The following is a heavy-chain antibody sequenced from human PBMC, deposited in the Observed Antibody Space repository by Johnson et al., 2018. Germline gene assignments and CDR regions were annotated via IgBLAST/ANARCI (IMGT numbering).Heavy chain of an antibody. CDR3: AKDLAGTVTTPRPEAFDI. V-gene: IGHV3-23*04. D-gene: IGHD4-17*01. Sequence: VQLVESGGGLVQPGGSLRLSCAASGFTFSTYAMSWVRQAPGKGLEWVSAISGGGGSTYYAGSVKGRFTISRDNSKNKLYLQMNILRAEDTAVFYCAKDLAGTVTTPRPEAFDIWGQGTMVTVSS. J-gene: IGHJ3*02. CDR1: GFTFSTYA. CDR2: ISGGGGST.